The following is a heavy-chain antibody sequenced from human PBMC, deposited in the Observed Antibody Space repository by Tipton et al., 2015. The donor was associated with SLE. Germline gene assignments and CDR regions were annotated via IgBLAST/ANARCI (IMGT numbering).Heavy chain of an antibody. D-gene: IGHD6-13*01. CDR2: IYTSGST. CDR1: GGSISSYY. CDR3: ARRGIAAAVWFDP. Sequence: TLSLTCTVSGGSISSYYWSWIRQPPGKGLEWIGYIYTSGSTNYNPSLKSRVTISVDTSKNQFSLKLSSVTAADTAVYYCARRGIAAAVWFDPWGQGTLVTVSS. J-gene: IGHJ5*02. V-gene: IGHV4-4*09.